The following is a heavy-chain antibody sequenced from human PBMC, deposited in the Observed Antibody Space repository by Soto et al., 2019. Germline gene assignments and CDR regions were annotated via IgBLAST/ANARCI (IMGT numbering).Heavy chain of an antibody. CDR1: GYAFTTYG. V-gene: IGHV1-18*01. D-gene: IGHD1-1*01. CDR3: ARGRYGDY. Sequence: QVHLVQSGAEVKKPGASVKVSCKGSGYAFTTYGITWVRQAPGQGLEWMGWISAHNGNTNYAQKLQGRVTVTRAPSTSPAYMELRSLRSDDTAVYYCARGRYGDYWGQGALVTVSS. CDR2: ISAHNGNT. J-gene: IGHJ4*02.